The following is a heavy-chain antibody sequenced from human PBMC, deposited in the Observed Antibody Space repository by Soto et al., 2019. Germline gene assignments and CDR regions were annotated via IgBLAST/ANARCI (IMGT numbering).Heavy chain of an antibody. V-gene: IGHV3-49*03. D-gene: IGHD4-4*01. J-gene: IGHJ6*03. CDR3: TRGYYSNYFFFRYYYYYMDV. CDR2: IRSKAYGGTT. Sequence: PGGSLRLSCTASGFTFGDYAMSWFRQAPGKGLEWVGFIRSKAYGGTTEYAASVKGRFTISRDDSKSIAYLQMNSLKTEDTAVYYCTRGYYSNYFFFRYYYYYMDVWGKGTTVTVSS. CDR1: GFTFGDYA.